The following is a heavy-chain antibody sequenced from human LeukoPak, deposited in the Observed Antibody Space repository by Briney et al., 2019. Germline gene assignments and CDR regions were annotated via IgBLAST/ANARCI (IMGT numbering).Heavy chain of an antibody. J-gene: IGHJ4*02. CDR2: ITGSGGST. CDR3: ANLRGYNPPSNF. CDR1: GFTFSSYG. V-gene: IGHV3-23*01. D-gene: IGHD5-18*01. Sequence: PGGSLRLSCAASGFTFSSYGMTWVRQAPGKGLEWVSYITGSGGSTYYADSVKGRFTISRDNSKNTLYLQMNSLRAEDTAVYYCANLRGYNPPSNFWGQETLVTVSS.